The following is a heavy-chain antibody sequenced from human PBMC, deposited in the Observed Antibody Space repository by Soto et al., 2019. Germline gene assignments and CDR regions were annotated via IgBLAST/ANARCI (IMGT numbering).Heavy chain of an antibody. CDR3: STSKAYYWLW. D-gene: IGHD3-22*01. CDR2: TRNKANSYTT. CDR1: GFAFNDHY. J-gene: IGHJ4*02. Sequence: TGVPQRLSCAASGFAFNDHYMDWVLQAPGKGLEWVGRTRNKANSYTTEYAASVKARFNISRDDSRNSMYLQMNSLKTEDTAVYYCSTSKAYYWLWWGQGTLVTVPQ. V-gene: IGHV3-72*01.